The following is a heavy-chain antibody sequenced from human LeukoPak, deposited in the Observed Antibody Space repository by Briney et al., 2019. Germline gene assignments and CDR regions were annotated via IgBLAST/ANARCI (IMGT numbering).Heavy chain of an antibody. D-gene: IGHD6-13*01. CDR2: ISAYNGNT. CDR3: ARVRRIAAAGSWFDP. J-gene: IGHJ5*02. V-gene: IGHV1-18*01. Sequence: GASVKVSCKASNYTFTSYGISWVRQAPGQGLEWMGWISAYNGNTNYAQKLQGRVTMTTDTSTSTAYMELRSLRSDDTAVYYCARVRRIAAAGSWFDPWGQGTLVTVSS. CDR1: NYTFTSYG.